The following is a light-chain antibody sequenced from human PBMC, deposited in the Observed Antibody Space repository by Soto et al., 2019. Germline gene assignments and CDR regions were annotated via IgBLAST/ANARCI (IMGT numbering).Light chain of an antibody. CDR2: DAY. CDR3: QQSGTSPSWT. V-gene: IGKV3-20*01. J-gene: IGKJ1*01. CDR1: QSVSSNY. Sequence: ESVVTQSPGTLSLSPVSRATLSCRASQSVSSNYLAWYQHKPGQAPRLLIYDAYKRATGIPDRFSGRGSGTDFTLTISRLEPEDFGVYFCQQSGTSPSWTFGQGTKVDIK.